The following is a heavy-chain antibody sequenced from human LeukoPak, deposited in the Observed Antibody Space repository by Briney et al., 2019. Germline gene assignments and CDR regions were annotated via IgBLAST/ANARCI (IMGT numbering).Heavy chain of an antibody. V-gene: IGHV3-7*03. CDR3: AIAYGLDV. Sequence: GGSLRLSCAASGLTFSHYYMSWVRQAPGKGLEWVANIKTDGSEKYYLDSVKGRFTISRDNAKNSLFLQMNSLRAEDTAIYYCAIAYGLDVWGQGTTVTVS. CDR1: GLTFSHYY. J-gene: IGHJ6*02. CDR2: IKTDGSEK.